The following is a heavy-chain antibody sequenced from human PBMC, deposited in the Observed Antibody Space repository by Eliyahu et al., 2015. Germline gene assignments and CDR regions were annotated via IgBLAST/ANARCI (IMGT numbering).Heavy chain of an antibody. J-gene: IGHJ6*03. CDR3: AHTYYDYYYYYMDV. V-gene: IGHV1-2*06. CDR1: GYXFTGYY. Sequence: QVQLVQSGAEVKKPGASXKVXCKASGYXFTGYYXHWVRQAPGQGLEWMGRINPNSGGTNYAQKFQGRVTMTRDTSISTAYMELSRLRSDDTAVYYCAHTYYDYYYYYMDVWGKGTTVTVSS. CDR2: INPNSGGT. D-gene: IGHD1-26*01.